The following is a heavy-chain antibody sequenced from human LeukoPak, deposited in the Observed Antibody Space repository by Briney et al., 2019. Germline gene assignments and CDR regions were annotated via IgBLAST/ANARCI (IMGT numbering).Heavy chain of an antibody. Sequence: SGTLSLTCAVSGGSISSSNWWSWARQPPGKGLEWIGSNYYSRGTYYNPPLKSRVTISVDTSKNQFSLKLSSVTAADTAVYYCARHWEVVRYFDWPYYFDYWGQGTLVTVSS. CDR1: GGSISSSNW. D-gene: IGHD3-9*01. CDR3: ARHWEVVRYFDWPYYFDY. V-gene: IGHV4-4*02. CDR2: NYYSRGT. J-gene: IGHJ4*02.